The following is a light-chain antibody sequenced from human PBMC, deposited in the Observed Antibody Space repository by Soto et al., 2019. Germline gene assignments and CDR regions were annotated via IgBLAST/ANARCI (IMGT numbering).Light chain of an antibody. CDR1: SSNIGANI. V-gene: IGLV1-44*01. Sequence: QPVLTQTPSASGTPGQRVTISCSGSSSNIGANIVNWYQQIPGTAPKLLIFSDYQRPSGVPARFSGSKSGTSASLAISGLQSEDEADYYCAAWDDSLNGPIFGGGTKLTVL. CDR3: AAWDDSLNGPI. CDR2: SDY. J-gene: IGLJ2*01.